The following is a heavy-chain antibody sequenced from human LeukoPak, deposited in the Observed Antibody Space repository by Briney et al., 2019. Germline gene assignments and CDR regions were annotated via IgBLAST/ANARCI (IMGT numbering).Heavy chain of an antibody. V-gene: IGHV3-30*02. CDR1: GFTFTRYG. CDR2: IRFNENRE. J-gene: IGHJ4*02. Sequence: GGSLRLSCEAPGFTFTRYGTHSVRRAPGKGRGWVAFIRFNENRECYADSVKGRFIVSRDNSKNTLYLQMYSRRPEDTAVYYCAKALVTTLAGIYYCDLWGQGTVVTVSS. CDR3: AKALVTTLAGIYYCDL. D-gene: IGHD6-19*01.